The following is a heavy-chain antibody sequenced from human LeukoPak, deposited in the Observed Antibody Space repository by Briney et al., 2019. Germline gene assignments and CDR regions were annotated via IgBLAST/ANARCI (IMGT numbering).Heavy chain of an antibody. D-gene: IGHD3-22*01. CDR1: GFTFSSYW. CDR2: IIGDGTST. Sequence: GGSLRLSCAASGFTFSSYWMHWVRQAPGKGLVWVSRIIGDGTSTTYADSVRGRFTISRDNAKNTLYLQMNSLRAEDTAVYYCARDRSGYYYDSSGYPVLFDYWGQGTLVTVSS. V-gene: IGHV3-74*01. CDR3: ARDRSGYYYDSSGYPVLFDY. J-gene: IGHJ4*02.